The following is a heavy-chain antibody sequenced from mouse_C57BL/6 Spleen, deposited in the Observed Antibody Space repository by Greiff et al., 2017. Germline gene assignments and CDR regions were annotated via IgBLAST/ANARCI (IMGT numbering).Heavy chain of an antibody. Sequence: QVQLQQPGAELVKPGASVKLSCKASGYTFTSYWMHWVKQRPGRGLEWIGRIDPNSGGTKYNEKFKSKATLTVDKPSSTTYMQLTSLTSEDSAVYDWASDYYGSSFLFDYWGQGTTLTVYS. D-gene: IGHD1-1*01. CDR2: IDPNSGGT. V-gene: IGHV1-72*01. CDR1: GYTFTSYW. CDR3: ASDYYGSSFLFDY. J-gene: IGHJ2*01.